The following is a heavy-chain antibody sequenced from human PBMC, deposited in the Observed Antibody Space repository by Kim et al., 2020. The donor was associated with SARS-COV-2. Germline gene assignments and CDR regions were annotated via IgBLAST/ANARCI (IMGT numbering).Heavy chain of an antibody. V-gene: IGHV3-9*01. Sequence: GGSLRLSCAASGFAFDDYAMHWVRQAPGKGLEWVSGIRWNSRVIGYADSVRGRFTISRDNAKNSLYLQMDSLSAEDTAFYYCAKEGFGEYYFDNWGRGT. D-gene: IGHD3-10*01. J-gene: IGHJ4*02. CDR2: IRWNSRVI. CDR3: AKEGFGEYYFDN. CDR1: GFAFDDYA.